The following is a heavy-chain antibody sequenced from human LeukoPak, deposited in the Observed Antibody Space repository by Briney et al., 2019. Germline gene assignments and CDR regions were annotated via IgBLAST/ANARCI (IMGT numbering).Heavy chain of an antibody. J-gene: IGHJ4*02. CDR3: ARDPDFWSGYSYYFDY. Sequence: PGGSLRLSCAASGFTFSSYSMNWVRQAPGKGLEGVSSISSSSSYIYYADSVKGRFTISRDNAKNSLYLQMNSLRAEDTAVYYCARDPDFWSGYSYYFDYWGQGTLVTLSS. D-gene: IGHD3-3*01. CDR2: ISSSSSYI. V-gene: IGHV3-21*01. CDR1: GFTFSSYS.